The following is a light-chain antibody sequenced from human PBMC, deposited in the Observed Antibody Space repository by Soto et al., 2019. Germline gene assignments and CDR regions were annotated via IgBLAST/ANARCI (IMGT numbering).Light chain of an antibody. V-gene: IGKV3D-15*01. CDR1: QSVGNK. CDR2: EAS. J-gene: IGKJ4*01. CDR3: QKYTSAPLA. Sequence: EIVMTPSPATLSLSPGARAPLSCRASQSVGNKLAWYQQKPGQAPGLLIYEASTRATGIPARFSGSGSGTDFTLTISSLQPEEFAVYYCQKYTSAPLAFGGGTKVDI.